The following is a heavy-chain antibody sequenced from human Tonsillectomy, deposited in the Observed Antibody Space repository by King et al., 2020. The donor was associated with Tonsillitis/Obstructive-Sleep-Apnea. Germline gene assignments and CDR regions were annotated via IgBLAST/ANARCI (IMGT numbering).Heavy chain of an antibody. J-gene: IGHJ3*02. CDR3: AKGYTGTRGYCSSDRCRNDAFDI. V-gene: IGHV3-23*04. CDR2: ITGSGIDT. D-gene: IGHD2-15*01. CDR1: GFTFTNYG. Sequence: VQLVESGGGLVQPGGSLRLSCAASGFTFTNYGMNWVRQAPGKGLEWVSGITGSGIDTSYAEPVKDRLTISRDNSRNTLYMQMNSLRAEDTAVYYWAKGYTGTRGYCSSDRCRNDAFDIWGQGTMVTVSS.